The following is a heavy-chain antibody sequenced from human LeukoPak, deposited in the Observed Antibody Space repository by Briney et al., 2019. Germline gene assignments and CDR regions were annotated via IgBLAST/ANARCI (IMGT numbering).Heavy chain of an antibody. CDR2: INPSSGAT. CDR1: GYTFTGYF. V-gene: IGHV1-2*02. J-gene: IGHJ4*02. D-gene: IGHD3-22*01. CDR3: ARVTYDRSGYYNGIPY. Sequence: ASVKVSCKASGYTFTGYFIHWVRQAPGQGLEWMGWINPSSGATNYAQNFQGRVTLTREMSISTAYMEASRLLSDDTAVYYCARVTYDRSGYYNGIPYWGQGTLVIVSS.